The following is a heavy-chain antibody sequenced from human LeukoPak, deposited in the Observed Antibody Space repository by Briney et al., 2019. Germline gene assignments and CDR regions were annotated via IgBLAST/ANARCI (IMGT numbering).Heavy chain of an antibody. CDR3: AKSLRSVTMVRGVISQNDAFDI. CDR1: GFTFSSYG. J-gene: IGHJ3*02. CDR2: ISYDGSNK. Sequence: TGGSLRLSCAASGFTFSSYGMHWVRQAPGKGLEWVAVISYDGSNKYYADSVKGRFTISRDNSKNTLYLQMNSLRAEDTAVYYCAKSLRSVTMVRGVISQNDAFDIWGQGTMVTVSS. V-gene: IGHV3-30*18. D-gene: IGHD3-10*01.